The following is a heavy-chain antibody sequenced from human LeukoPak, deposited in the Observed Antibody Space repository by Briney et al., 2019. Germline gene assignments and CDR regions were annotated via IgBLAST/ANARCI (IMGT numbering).Heavy chain of an antibody. D-gene: IGHD2-15*01. CDR1: GFTFTKYV. CDR3: AKIGAMGVAAGTDRDETDY. V-gene: IGHV3-23*01. Sequence: PGGSVRLSCTASGFTFTKYVMSWVRQAPGKGLEWVSTISGSGDTTYYADSVKGRFTISRDNSKNTLYLQVNSLRAEDTAVYYCAKIGAMGVAAGTDRDETDYWGQGTLVTVSS. CDR2: ISGSGDTT. J-gene: IGHJ4*02.